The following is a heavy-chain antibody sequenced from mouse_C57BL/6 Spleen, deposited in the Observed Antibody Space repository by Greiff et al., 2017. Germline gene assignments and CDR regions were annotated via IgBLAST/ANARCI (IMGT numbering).Heavy chain of an antibody. J-gene: IGHJ2*01. CDR1: GYTFTSYT. CDR3: ARADYCGSSYDY. CDR2: INPSSGYT. D-gene: IGHD1-1*01. Sequence: VQLQQSGAELARPGASVKMSCKASGYTFTSYTMHWVKQRPGQGLEWIGYINPSSGYTKYNQKFKDKATLTADKSSSTAYMQLSSLTSEDSAVYYCARADYCGSSYDYWGQGTTLTVSS. V-gene: IGHV1-4*01.